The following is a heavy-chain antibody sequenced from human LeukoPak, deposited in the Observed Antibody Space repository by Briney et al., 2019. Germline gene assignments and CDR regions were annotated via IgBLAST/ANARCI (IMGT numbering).Heavy chain of an antibody. CDR2: ISSSGSTI. CDR3: ARETATSQQWLVHFDY. Sequence: PGGSLRLSCAASGFTFSDYYMSWIRQAPGKGLEWVSYISSSGSTIYYADSVKGRFTISRDNAKNSLYLQMNSLRAEDTAAYYCARETATSQQWLVHFDYWGQGTLVTVSS. CDR1: GFTFSDYY. D-gene: IGHD6-19*01. V-gene: IGHV3-11*01. J-gene: IGHJ4*02.